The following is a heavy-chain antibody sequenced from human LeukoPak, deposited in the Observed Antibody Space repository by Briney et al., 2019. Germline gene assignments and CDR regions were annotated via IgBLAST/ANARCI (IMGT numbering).Heavy chain of an antibody. CDR2: IGGSGGLI. J-gene: IGHJ4*02. D-gene: IGHD2-2*01. CDR3: ARPARGCINTSCQLVY. CDR1: GFTFSIYS. V-gene: IGHV3-21*01. Sequence: GWSLRVSCAGSGFTFSIYSMNGVRQGPWKGLKCVSSIGGSGGLICFAASVKGRFTISRDNSKESPYLQMTSLRAEDTAVYYCARPARGCINTSCQLVYWGQGTLVTVSS.